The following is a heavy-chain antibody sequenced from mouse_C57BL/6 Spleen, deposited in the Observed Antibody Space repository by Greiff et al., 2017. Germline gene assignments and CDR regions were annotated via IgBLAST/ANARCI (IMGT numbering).Heavy chain of an antibody. Sequence: QVQLQQSGAELVRPGASVTLSCKASGYTFTDYEMHWVKPTPVHGLEWIGAIDPATGGTDYNPKFKGKAILTADQSSSTAYMELRSRTSEDSAVYYCTRGAYYDGSSSYLDVWGTGTTGTVSA. CDR2: IDPATGGT. V-gene: IGHV1-15*01. CDR1: GYTFTDYE. CDR3: TRGAYYDGSSSYLDV. J-gene: IGHJ1*03. D-gene: IGHD1-1*01.